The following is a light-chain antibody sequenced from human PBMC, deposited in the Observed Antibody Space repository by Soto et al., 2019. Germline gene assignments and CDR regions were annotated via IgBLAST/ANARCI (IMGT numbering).Light chain of an antibody. V-gene: IGKV3-11*01. Sequence: EIVLTQSPATLSLSPGERATISCRASQSVSSYLAWYQQKPGQAPRLLIYDASNRATGIPARFSGSGSGTDFALPISSREPEDFAVYYCQQRSNWPPTFGQVTKVEIK. CDR2: DAS. CDR1: QSVSSY. CDR3: QQRSNWPPT. J-gene: IGKJ1*01.